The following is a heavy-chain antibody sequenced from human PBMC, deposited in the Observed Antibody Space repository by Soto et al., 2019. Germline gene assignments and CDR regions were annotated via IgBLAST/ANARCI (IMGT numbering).Heavy chain of an antibody. CDR2: IKQDGSEK. CDR1: GFTFSSYW. V-gene: IGHV3-7*01. Sequence: GGSLRLSCAASGFTFSSYWMSWVRQAPGKGLEWVANIKQDGSEKYYVDSVKGRFTISRDNAKNSLYLQMNSLRAEDTAVYCCARDLRTTVPYYYGMDVWGQGTTVTVSS. D-gene: IGHD4-4*01. CDR3: ARDLRTTVPYYYGMDV. J-gene: IGHJ6*02.